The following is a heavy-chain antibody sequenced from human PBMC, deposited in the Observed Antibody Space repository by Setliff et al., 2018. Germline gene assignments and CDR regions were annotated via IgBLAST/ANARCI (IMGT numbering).Heavy chain of an antibody. Sequence: KPSETLSLTCSVPGDSISTFSYYWGWIRQPPGKGLEWIWSMYFSGSTYYNPSLKSRVTISIDKSKNQFSLKMTSVTAADTAVYYCARAPGRNIRGDYWGQGARVTVSS. CDR3: ARAPGRNIRGDY. J-gene: IGHJ4*02. D-gene: IGHD3-10*01. CDR2: MYFSGST. CDR1: GDSISTFSYY. V-gene: IGHV4-39*07.